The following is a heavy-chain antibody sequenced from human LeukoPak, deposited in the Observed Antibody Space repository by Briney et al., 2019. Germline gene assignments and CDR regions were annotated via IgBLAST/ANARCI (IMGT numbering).Heavy chain of an antibody. CDR1: GYSISSGYY. CDR3: ARSTWGYYYYYYMDV. V-gene: IGHV4-38-2*02. D-gene: IGHD7-27*01. Sequence: SETLSLTCTVSGYSISSGYYWGWIRQPPGKGLEWIGSIYHSGSTYYNSSLKSRVTISVDTSKNQFSLKLSSVTAADTAVYYCARSTWGYYYYYYMDVWGKGTTVTVSS. CDR2: IYHSGST. J-gene: IGHJ6*03.